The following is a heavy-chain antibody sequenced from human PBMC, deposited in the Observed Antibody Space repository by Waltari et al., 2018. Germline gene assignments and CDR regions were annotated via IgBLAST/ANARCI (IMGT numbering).Heavy chain of an antibody. J-gene: IGHJ4*02. Sequence: EVQLVESGGGLVQPGGSLRLSCAASGFIFRKYVMHWVRQAPGKGLVSVSQINTDGSITSYADSVKGRFTISRDNAKNTLYLQMNSLRAEDTALYYCVLYSSIVLGDYWGQGNLVTVSS. CDR2: INTDGSIT. V-gene: IGHV3-74*01. D-gene: IGHD6-13*01. CDR3: VLYSSIVLGDY. CDR1: GFIFRKYV.